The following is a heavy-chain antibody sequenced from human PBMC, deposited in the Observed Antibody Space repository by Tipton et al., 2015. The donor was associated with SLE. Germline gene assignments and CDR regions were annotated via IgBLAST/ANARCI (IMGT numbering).Heavy chain of an antibody. CDR1: GGSISSSSYY. V-gene: IGHV4-39*07. CDR3: APKYYPAAMGFDY. Sequence: LRLSCTVSGGSISSSSYYWGWIRQPSGKGLEWIGSIYYSGSTYYNPSLKSRVTISVDTSKNQFSLKLSSVTAADTAVYYCAPKYYPAAMGFDYWGQGTLVTVSS. D-gene: IGHD2-2*01. J-gene: IGHJ4*02. CDR2: IYYSGST.